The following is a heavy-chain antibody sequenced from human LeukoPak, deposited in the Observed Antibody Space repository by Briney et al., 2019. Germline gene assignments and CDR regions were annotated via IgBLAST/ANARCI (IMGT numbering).Heavy chain of an antibody. CDR1: GFTFSGSA. Sequence: GGSLRLSCAPSGFTFSGSAMHWVRQTSGKGLEWVGRIRSKANSYATAYAASVKGRFTISRDDSKNTAYLQMNSLKTEDTGVYYCTSGGYCTSTSCYGVYWGQGTLVTVSS. CDR3: TSGGYCTSTSCYGVY. V-gene: IGHV3-73*01. CDR2: IRSKANSYAT. J-gene: IGHJ4*02. D-gene: IGHD2-2*01.